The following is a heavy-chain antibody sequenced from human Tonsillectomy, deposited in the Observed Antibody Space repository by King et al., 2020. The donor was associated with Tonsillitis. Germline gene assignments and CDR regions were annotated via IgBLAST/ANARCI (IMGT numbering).Heavy chain of an antibody. CDR1: GVTFSSYA. CDR3: ASEEGVVITDLGY. J-gene: IGHJ4*02. D-gene: IGHD3-3*01. V-gene: IGHV3-30*04. CDR2: ISHDGNNK. Sequence: VQLVESGGGMVQPGRSLRLSCAASGVTFSSYALHWVRQAPGKGREWVAIISHDGNNKYYADSVKGRFTVSRDNPKSTLYLRMNSLRVEDPAVYYCASEEGVVITDLGYWGQGPLVTVSS.